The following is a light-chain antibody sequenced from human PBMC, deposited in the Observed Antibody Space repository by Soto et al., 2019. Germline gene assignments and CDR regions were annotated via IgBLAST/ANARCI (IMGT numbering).Light chain of an antibody. V-gene: IGKV1-5*01. J-gene: IGKJ1*01. Sequence: DIQMTQYPSTVSASVGDSVTITCRASQSITTWLAWYQQRPGKAPKLLIYDVSSLQSGVPSRFSGSGSGTEFTLTISSLQPDDFATYYCQHYNSYSEAFGQGTKVDIK. CDR2: DVS. CDR3: QHYNSYSEA. CDR1: QSITTW.